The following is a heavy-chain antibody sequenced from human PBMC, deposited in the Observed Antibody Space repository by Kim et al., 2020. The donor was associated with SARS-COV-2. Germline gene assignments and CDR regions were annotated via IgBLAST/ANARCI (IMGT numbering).Heavy chain of an antibody. V-gene: IGHV4-31*03. J-gene: IGHJ4*01. CDR3: SRGRCSITSCSGEYY. D-gene: IGHD2-2*01. Sequence: SETLSLTCTVSGGSISRGGYYWSRIRQRPGKDLEWIGYAYYSGSTYYNPSLKSRVTISVDTSKNQCFLKLSSVTASDKAVYYCSRGRCSITSCSGEYYWG. CDR1: GGSISRGGYY. CDR2: AYYSGST.